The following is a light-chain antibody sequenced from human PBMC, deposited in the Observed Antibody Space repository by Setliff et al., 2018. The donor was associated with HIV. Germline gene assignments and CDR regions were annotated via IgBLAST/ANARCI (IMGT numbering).Light chain of an antibody. CDR1: NIGSKS. CDR2: YDS. V-gene: IGLV3-21*04. J-gene: IGLJ2*01. CDR3: QVWDSSSDHPYVV. Sequence: SYELAQPPLVSVAPGKTARITCGGNNIGSKSVHWYQQKPGQAPVLVIYYDSDRPSGIPERFSGSNSGNTATLTISRVEAGDEADYYCQVWDSSSDHPYVVFGGGTKVTVL.